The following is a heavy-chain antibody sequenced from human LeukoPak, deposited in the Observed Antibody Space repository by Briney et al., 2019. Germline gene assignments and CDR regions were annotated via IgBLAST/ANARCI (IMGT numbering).Heavy chain of an antibody. Sequence: SQTLSLTCTVSGGSISSGGYYWSWIRQPPGKGLEWIGYIYYSGSTNYNPSLKSRVTISVDTSRNQFSLKLSSVTAADTAVYYCARSSPLHDAFDIWGQGTMVTVSS. V-gene: IGHV4-61*08. J-gene: IGHJ3*02. CDR2: IYYSGST. CDR1: GGSISSGGYY. CDR3: ARSSPLHDAFDI.